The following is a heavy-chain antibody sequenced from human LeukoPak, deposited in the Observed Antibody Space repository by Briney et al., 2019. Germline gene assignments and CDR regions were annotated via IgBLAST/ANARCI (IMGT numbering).Heavy chain of an antibody. D-gene: IGHD1-26*01. CDR3: ARELHSGSYYFDY. J-gene: IGHJ4*02. V-gene: IGHV4-38-2*02. CDR1: GYSINSGYY. CDR2: IYHSGST. Sequence: ASETLSLTCTVSGYSINSGYYWGWIRQPPGKGLEWIGSIYHSGSTYYNPSLKSRVTTSVDTSKNRFSLKLTSVTAADTAVYYCARELHSGSYYFDYWGQGTLVTVSS.